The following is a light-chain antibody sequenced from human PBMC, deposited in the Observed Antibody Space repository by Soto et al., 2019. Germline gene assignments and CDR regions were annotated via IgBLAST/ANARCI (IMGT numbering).Light chain of an antibody. Sequence: EIVITQSPATLSVSPGERATLSCRASQSVSSNLAWYQQKTGQAPRLVIYGASTRATGIPARFSGSGSGTEFTLTISSLQSEDFAVYYCQQYNNWPQTFGQGTKVDIK. CDR2: GAS. V-gene: IGKV3-15*01. CDR3: QQYNNWPQT. CDR1: QSVSSN. J-gene: IGKJ1*01.